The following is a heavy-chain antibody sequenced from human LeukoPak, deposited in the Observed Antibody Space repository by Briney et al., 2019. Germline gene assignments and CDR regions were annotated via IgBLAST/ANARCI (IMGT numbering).Heavy chain of an antibody. CDR2: ISTYNGNT. CDR3: ARGRGRRQWLVPGYYYYYMDV. V-gene: IGHV1-18*01. J-gene: IGHJ6*03. CDR1: GYTFTSYG. Sequence: GASVKVSCKASGYTFTSYGISWVRQAPGQGLEWLGWISTYNGNTHYAQKLQGRVTMTTDTSTTTAYMELRSLRSEDTAVYYCARGRGRRQWLVPGYYYYYMDVWGKGTTVTVSS. D-gene: IGHD6-19*01.